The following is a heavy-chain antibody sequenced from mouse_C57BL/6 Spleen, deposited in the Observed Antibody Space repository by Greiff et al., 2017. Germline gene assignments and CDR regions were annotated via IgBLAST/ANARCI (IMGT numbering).Heavy chain of an antibody. V-gene: IGHV1-69*01. CDR1: GYTFTSYW. CDR2: IDPSDSYT. Sequence: QVQLKQPGAELVMPGASVKLSCKASGYTFTSYWMHWVKQRPGQGLEWIGEIDPSDSYTNYNQKFKGKSTLTVDKSSSTAYMQLSSLTSEDSAVYYCARCYYGSNYFDYWGQGTTLTVSS. D-gene: IGHD1-1*01. J-gene: IGHJ2*01. CDR3: ARCYYGSNYFDY.